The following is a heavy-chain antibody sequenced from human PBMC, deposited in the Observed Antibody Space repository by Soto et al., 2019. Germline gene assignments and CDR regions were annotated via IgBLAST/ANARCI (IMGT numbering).Heavy chain of an antibody. V-gene: IGHV1-69*01. CDR1: GGTFSSYA. CDR3: AGGGYSGSYLDDAFDI. D-gene: IGHD1-26*01. J-gene: IGHJ3*02. Sequence: QVQLVQSGAEVKKPGSSVKVSCKASGGTFSSYAISWVRQAPGQGLEWMGGIIPIFGTANYAQKFQGRVTMPADESTGTADVEVSGRRSEDTAVYYCAGGGYSGSYLDDAFDIWGQGTMVTVSS. CDR2: IIPIFGTA.